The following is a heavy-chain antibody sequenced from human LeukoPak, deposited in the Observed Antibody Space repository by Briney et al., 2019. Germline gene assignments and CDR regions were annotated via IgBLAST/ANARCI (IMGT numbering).Heavy chain of an antibody. J-gene: IGHJ4*02. CDR3: VKVLRAHCSSTSCYDYFDY. V-gene: IGHV3-64D*06. CDR2: ISSNGGST. D-gene: IGHD2-2*01. Sequence: GGSLRLSCSASGFTFSSYAMHWVRQAPGKGLEYVSAISSNGGSTYYADSVKGRFTISRDNSKNTLYLQMSSLRAEDTAVYYCVKVLRAHCSSTSCYDYFDYWGQGTLVTVSP. CDR1: GFTFSSYA.